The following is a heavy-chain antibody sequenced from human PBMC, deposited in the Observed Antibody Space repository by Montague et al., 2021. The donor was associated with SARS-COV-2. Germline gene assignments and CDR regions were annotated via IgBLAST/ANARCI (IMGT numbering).Heavy chain of an antibody. CDR1: GDSISGYY. CDR2: IHYTGST. J-gene: IGHJ4*02. CDR3: AEYVYGHKSLDY. V-gene: IGHV4-59*13. Sequence: SETLSLTCTVSGDSISGYYWSWIRQSPGKGLDWTGWIHYTGSTAYNPSLRSRVTISVDTSRNQFSLNLNSVTAADTAVYYYAEYVYGHKSLDYWGQGTLVTVSS. D-gene: IGHD3-16*02.